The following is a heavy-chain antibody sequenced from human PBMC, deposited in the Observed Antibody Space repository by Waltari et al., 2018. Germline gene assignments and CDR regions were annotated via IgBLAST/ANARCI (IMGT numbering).Heavy chain of an antibody. CDR3: ASGLVVVAATKTDY. D-gene: IGHD2-15*01. CDR1: GFTFSSYS. CDR2: ISSSSSYI. Sequence: EVQLVESGGGLVKPGGSLRLSCAASGFTFSSYSMNWVRQAPGKGLEWVSSISSSSSYIYYADSVTVRFTISRDNAKNSLYLQMNSLRAEDTAVYYCASGLVVVAATKTDYWGQGTLVTVSS. V-gene: IGHV3-21*01. J-gene: IGHJ4*02.